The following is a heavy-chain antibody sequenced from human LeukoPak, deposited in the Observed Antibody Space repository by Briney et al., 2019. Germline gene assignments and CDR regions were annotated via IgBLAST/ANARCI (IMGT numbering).Heavy chain of an antibody. CDR1: GGSISSSSYY. CDR2: IYYSGST. D-gene: IGHD3-22*01. V-gene: IGHV4-39*07. Sequence: PSETLSLTCTVSGGSISSSSYYWGWIRQPPGKGLEWIGSIYYSGSTYYNPSLKSRVTISVDTSKNQFSLKLSSVTAADTAVYYCARGRKYYYDSSGYLLDYWGQGTLVTVSS. J-gene: IGHJ4*02. CDR3: ARGRKYYYDSSGYLLDY.